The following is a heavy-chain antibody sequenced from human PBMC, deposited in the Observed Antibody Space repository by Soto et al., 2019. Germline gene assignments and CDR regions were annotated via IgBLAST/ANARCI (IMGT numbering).Heavy chain of an antibody. D-gene: IGHD2-2*01. CDR2: IIPIFGTA. V-gene: IGHV1-69*06. J-gene: IGHJ6*02. CDR1: GGTFSSYA. CDR3: ARHRTQLLSSPCYYYGMDV. Sequence: SVKVSCKASGGTFSSYAISWVRQAPGQGLEWMGGIIPIFGTANYAQKFQGRVTITADKSTSTAYMELSSLRSEDTAVYYCARHRTQLLSSPCYYYGMDVWGQGTTVTVSS.